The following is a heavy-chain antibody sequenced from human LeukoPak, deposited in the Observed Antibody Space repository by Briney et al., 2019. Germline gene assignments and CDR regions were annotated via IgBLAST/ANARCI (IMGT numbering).Heavy chain of an antibody. CDR3: AKMKGWRLYDYLLDV. CDR1: GFAFSSFA. J-gene: IGHJ6*03. CDR2: LTGSGST. V-gene: IGHV3-23*01. Sequence: GGSLRLSCVASGFAFSSFAMSWVRQAPGKGLEWVSGLTGSGSTYHADAVKGRFTISRDNAKNTLSLQMNRLSAEDTGVYYCAKMKGWRLYDYLLDVRGKGTTVTVSS. D-gene: IGHD2-15*01.